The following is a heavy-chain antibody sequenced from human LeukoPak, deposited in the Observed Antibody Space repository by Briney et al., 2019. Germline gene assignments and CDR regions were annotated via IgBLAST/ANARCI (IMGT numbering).Heavy chain of an antibody. V-gene: IGHV5-51*01. CDR3: ARRARSYYYGMDV. D-gene: IGHD5-12*01. Sequence: GESLKISCKASGYTFTNYWIGWGRQMPGKGLEWMGIIYPGGSDTRYSPSFRGQVTISADKSISTAYLQWSSLKASDTAMYYCARRARSYYYGMDVWGQGTTVTVSS. CDR1: GYTFTNYW. CDR2: IYPGGSDT. J-gene: IGHJ6*02.